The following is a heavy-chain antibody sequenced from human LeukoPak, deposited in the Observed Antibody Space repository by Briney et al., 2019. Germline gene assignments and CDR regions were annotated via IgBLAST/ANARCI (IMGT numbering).Heavy chain of an antibody. CDR1: GFTFSNYG. CDR3: ARGYCSSTTCPDPSFDY. Sequence: PGGSLRLSCAASGFTFSNYGMHWVRQAPGKGLEWVAVMWNDGSNKYYADSVKGRFTISRDNSKNTLYLQMNSLRAEDTAVYYCARGYCSSTTCPDPSFDYWGQGILVTVSS. J-gene: IGHJ4*02. D-gene: IGHD2-2*01. V-gene: IGHV3-33*01. CDR2: MWNDGSNK.